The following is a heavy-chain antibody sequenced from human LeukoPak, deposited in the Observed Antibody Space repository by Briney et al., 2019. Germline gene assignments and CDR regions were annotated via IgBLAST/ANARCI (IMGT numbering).Heavy chain of an antibody. D-gene: IGHD3-22*01. V-gene: IGHV3-30*18. J-gene: IGHJ4*02. CDR3: AKDYDSSPLGDY. CDR2: ISYDGSNK. Sequence: PGRSLRLSCAASGFTFSSYGMPWVRQAPGKGLEWVAVISYDGSNKYYADSVKGRFTISRDNSKNTLYLQMNSLRAEDTAVYYCAKDYDSSPLGDYWGQGTLVTVSS. CDR1: GFTFSSYG.